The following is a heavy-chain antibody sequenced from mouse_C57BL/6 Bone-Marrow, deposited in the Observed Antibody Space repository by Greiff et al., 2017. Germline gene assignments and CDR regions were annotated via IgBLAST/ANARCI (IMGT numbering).Heavy chain of an antibody. CDR3: ARARGLRRSWFAY. J-gene: IGHJ3*01. V-gene: IGHV1-80*01. CDR2: LYPGDGDT. Sequence: QVQLQQSGAELVKPGASVKISCKASGFAFSSSWMNWVKQRPGKGLEWIGQLYPGDGDTNYNGKFKGKATLTADKSSSTAYMQLSSLTSEDSAVYICARARGLRRSWFAYWGQGTLVTVSA. CDR1: GFAFSSSW. D-gene: IGHD2-4*01.